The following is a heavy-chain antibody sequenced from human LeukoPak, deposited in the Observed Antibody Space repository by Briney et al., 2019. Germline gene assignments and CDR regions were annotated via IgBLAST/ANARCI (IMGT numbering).Heavy chain of an antibody. V-gene: IGHV4-34*01. CDR3: ATAPPQGYGDYADDY. CDR1: GGYFSGYY. Sequence: SETLSLTYAVYGGYFSGYYWSWLRQPPAKGLEWVGEINQRGSTNYKQSLKSRVTISVNTSKNQFSRKLSSVTSADTAVYYCATAPPQGYGDYADDYWGQGTLVTVSS. D-gene: IGHD4-17*01. CDR2: INQRGST. J-gene: IGHJ4*02.